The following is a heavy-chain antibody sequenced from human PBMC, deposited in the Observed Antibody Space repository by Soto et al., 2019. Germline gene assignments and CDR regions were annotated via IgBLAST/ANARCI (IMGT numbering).Heavy chain of an antibody. CDR2: ISAYNGNT. D-gene: IGHD1-26*01. V-gene: IGHV1-18*01. CDR3: ARASGSHRVGDGMDV. CDR1: GYTFTSYG. J-gene: IGHJ6*02. Sequence: QVQLVQSGAEVKKPGASVKVSCKASGYTFTSYGISWVRQAPGQGLEWMGWISAYNGNTNYAQKLQGRVTRTTDTSXXTAYMELRSLRSDDTAVYCCARASGSHRVGDGMDVWGQGTTVTVSS.